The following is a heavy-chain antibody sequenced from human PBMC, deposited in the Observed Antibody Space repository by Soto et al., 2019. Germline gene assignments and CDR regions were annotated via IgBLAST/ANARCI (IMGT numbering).Heavy chain of an antibody. V-gene: IGHV1-46*01. CDR3: AREGHGYNLGPSVDFDY. Sequence: QVQLVQSGAEVKKPGASVKVSCKASGYTFTSYYMHWVRQAHGQGLEWMGVIDPSGGSTDYTQKFQGRVTMTRDTSTSTVYMELSSLRSEDTAVFYCAREGHGYNLGPSVDFDYWGQGTLVTVSS. J-gene: IGHJ4*02. D-gene: IGHD5-12*01. CDR2: IDPSGGST. CDR1: GYTFTSYY.